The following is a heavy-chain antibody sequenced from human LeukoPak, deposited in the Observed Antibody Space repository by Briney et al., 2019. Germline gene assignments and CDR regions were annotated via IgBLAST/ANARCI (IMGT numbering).Heavy chain of an antibody. CDR1: GGTFSSYA. J-gene: IGHJ6*03. Sequence: SVKVSCKASGGTFSSYAISWVRQAPGQGLEWMGGIIPIFGTANYVQKFQGRVTITADESTSTAYMELSSLISEDTAVNYCARSRDDILTGYIYYYYMDVWGKGTTVTVSS. V-gene: IGHV1-69*13. CDR3: ARSRDDILTGYIYYYYMDV. CDR2: IIPIFGTA. D-gene: IGHD3-9*01.